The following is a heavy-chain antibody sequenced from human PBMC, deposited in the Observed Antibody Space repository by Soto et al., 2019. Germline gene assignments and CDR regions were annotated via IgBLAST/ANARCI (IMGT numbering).Heavy chain of an antibody. J-gene: IGHJ6*03. CDR1: GFPFSSYA. CDR2: ISGSGGST. CDR3: AKYGMVRGVIEYYYYYYMDV. D-gene: IGHD3-10*01. Sequence: GGSLRLSCAASGFPFSSYAMSWVRQAPGKGLEWVSAISGSGGSTYYADSVKGRFTISRDNSKNTLYLQMNSLRAEDTAVYYCAKYGMVRGVIEYYYYYYMDVWGKGTTVTVSS. V-gene: IGHV3-23*01.